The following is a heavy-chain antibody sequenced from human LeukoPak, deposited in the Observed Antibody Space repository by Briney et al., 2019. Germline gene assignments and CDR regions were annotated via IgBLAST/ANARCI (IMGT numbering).Heavy chain of an antibody. CDR2: ISYDGSNK. CDR3: ARDRIVGATIRYYFDY. J-gene: IGHJ4*02. Sequence: GRFLRLSCAASGFTFSSYAMHWVRQAPGKGLEWVAVISYDGSNKYYADSVKGRFTISRDNSKNTLYLQMNSLRAEDTAVYYCARDRIVGATIRYYFDYWGQGTLVTVSS. CDR1: GFTFSSYA. D-gene: IGHD1-26*01. V-gene: IGHV3-30*04.